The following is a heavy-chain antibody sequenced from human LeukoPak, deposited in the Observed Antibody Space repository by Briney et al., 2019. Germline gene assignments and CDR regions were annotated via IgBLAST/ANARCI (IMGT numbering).Heavy chain of an antibody. V-gene: IGHV3-23*01. CDR2: ISGSGGST. CDR1: GFTFSSYE. J-gene: IGHJ4*02. CDR3: AKDGSSGYYYGFDY. Sequence: GGSLRLSCAACGFTFSSYEMSWVRQAPGKGLEWVSAISGSGGSTYYADSVKGRFTISRDNSKNSLYMQMNSLRAEDTAVYYCAKDGSSGYYYGFDYWGQGTLVTVSS. D-gene: IGHD3-22*01.